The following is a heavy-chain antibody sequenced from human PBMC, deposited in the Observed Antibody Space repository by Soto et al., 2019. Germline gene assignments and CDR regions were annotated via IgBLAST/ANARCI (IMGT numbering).Heavy chain of an antibody. CDR3: TKDRHPDDGWDIDW. CDR1: GFSFHQYT. J-gene: IGHJ4*02. Sequence: EVQLLESGGELVRPGGSLRLSCAASGFSFHQYTISWVRQTPGKGLEWVSSIYPNAVDIYYADSVKGRFTISRDNSRNTVYLQMNSLRADDTAVYYCTKDRHPDDGWDIDWWGQGTRVTVSS. V-gene: IGHV3-23*01. D-gene: IGHD6-19*01. CDR2: IYPNAVDI.